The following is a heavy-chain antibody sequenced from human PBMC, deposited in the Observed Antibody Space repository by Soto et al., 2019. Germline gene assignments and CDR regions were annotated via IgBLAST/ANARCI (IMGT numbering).Heavy chain of an antibody. D-gene: IGHD3-22*01. CDR2: IYYSGST. V-gene: IGHV4-59*01. CDR1: GGSISSYY. Sequence: PSETLSLTCTVSGGSISSYYWSWIRQPPGKGLEWIGYIYYSGSTNYNPSLKSRVTISVDTSKNQFSLKLSSVTAADTAVYYCARARYYYDSSGYYSYYYGMDVWGQGTTVTVSS. J-gene: IGHJ6*02. CDR3: ARARYYYDSSGYYSYYYGMDV.